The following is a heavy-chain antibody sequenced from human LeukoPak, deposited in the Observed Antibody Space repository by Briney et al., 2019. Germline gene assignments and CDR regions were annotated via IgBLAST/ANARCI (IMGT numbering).Heavy chain of an antibody. CDR2: IYYSGST. J-gene: IGHJ4*02. CDR1: GGSISSSSYY. CDR3: ARVRLYCGSGSYDRFDY. Sequence: PSETLSLTCTVSGGSISSSSYYWGWIRQPPGKGLEWIGSIYYSGSTYYNPSLKSRVTISVDTSKNQFSLKLSSVTAADTAVYYCARVRLYCGSGSYDRFDYWGQGTLVTVSS. D-gene: IGHD3-10*01. V-gene: IGHV4-39*01.